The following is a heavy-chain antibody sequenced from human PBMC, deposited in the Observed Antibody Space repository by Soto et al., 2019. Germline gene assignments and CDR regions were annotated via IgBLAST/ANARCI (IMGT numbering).Heavy chain of an antibody. V-gene: IGHV4-30-4*01. CDR3: ARVVRFCSRPSCRGRNWFDP. D-gene: IGHD2-15*01. CDR2: MFYVGAT. J-gene: IGHJ5*02. Sequence: SETLSLTCSVSVGSIISGDHYWSWIRQPPGKGLEWIGYMFYVGATYYNPSLKSRVTISVDTSKNQFSLKLSSVTAADTAVYHCARVVRFCSRPSCRGRNWFDPWGQGTLVTVSS. CDR1: VGSIISGDHY.